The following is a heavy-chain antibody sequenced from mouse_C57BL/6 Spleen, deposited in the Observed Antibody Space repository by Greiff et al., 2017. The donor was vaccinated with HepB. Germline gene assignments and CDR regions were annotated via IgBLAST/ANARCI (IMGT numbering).Heavy chain of an antibody. D-gene: IGHD2-4*01. CDR3: ARDYDTSCFDY. V-gene: IGHV5-4*03. J-gene: IGHJ2*01. Sequence: EVMLVESGGGFVKPGGSLKLSCAASGFTFSSYAMSWVRQTPEKRLEWVATISDGGSYTYYPDNVKGRFTISRDNAKNNLYLHMSHLKSEDTAMYYCARDYDTSCFDYWGQGTTLTVSS. CDR2: ISDGGSYT. CDR1: GFTFSSYA.